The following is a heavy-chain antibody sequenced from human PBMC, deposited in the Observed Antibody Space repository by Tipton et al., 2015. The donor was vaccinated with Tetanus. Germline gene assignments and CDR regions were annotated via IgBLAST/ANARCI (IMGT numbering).Heavy chain of an antibody. CDR3: ARATEHDIMTGYDN. J-gene: IGHJ4*02. D-gene: IGHD3-9*01. CDR2: IFYAGST. V-gene: IGHV4-59*01. CDR1: GVSISSYY. Sequence: LRLSCTVSGVSISSYYWSWIRQSPGKGLEWIGYIFYAGSTNSNPSLKSRVTISVDKAKNQFPLKLTSVTAADTAVYYCARATEHDIMTGYDNWGPGTQVTVSS.